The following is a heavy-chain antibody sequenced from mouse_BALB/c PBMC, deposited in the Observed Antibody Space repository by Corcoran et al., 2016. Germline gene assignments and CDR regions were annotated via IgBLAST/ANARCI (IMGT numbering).Heavy chain of an antibody. CDR2: INPYNDGT. CDR1: GYTFTSYV. CDR3: ARTSTMITRYFDV. V-gene: IGHV1S136*01. J-gene: IGHJ1*01. D-gene: IGHD2-4*01. Sequence: EVQLQQSGPELVKTGASVKMSCKASGYTFTSYVMHWVKQKPGQGLEWIGYINPYNDGTKYNEKFKGKATLTSDKSSSTAYMELSSLTSEDSAVYYCARTSTMITRYFDVWGAGTTVTVSS.